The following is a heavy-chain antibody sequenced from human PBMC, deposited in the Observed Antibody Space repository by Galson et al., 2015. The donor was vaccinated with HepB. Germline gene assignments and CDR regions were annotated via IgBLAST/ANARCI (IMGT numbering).Heavy chain of an antibody. V-gene: IGHV1-46*01. CDR3: ARASPRGYSYGYDGFDY. D-gene: IGHD5-18*01. CDR2: INPSGGST. CDR1: GYTFTSYY. J-gene: IGHJ4*02. Sequence: SVKVSCKASGYTFTSYYMHWVRQAPGQGLEWMGIINPSGGSTSYAQKFQGRVTMTRDTSTSTVYMELSSLRSEDTAVYYCARASPRGYSYGYDGFDYWGQGTLVTVSS.